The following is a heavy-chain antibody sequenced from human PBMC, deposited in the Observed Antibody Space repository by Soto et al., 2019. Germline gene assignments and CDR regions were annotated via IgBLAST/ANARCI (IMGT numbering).Heavy chain of an antibody. D-gene: IGHD2-15*01. V-gene: IGHV3-48*02. Sequence: EVRLMESGGGLVQPGGSLRLSCVTSGFTFTKYSMNWVRQAPGKGLEWVSYISYSGETKYYADSLKGRYAISRDDAKNSVYLQMNSLRDEDTAFYYCVRGVVVVVGSTAENFDHWGQGTLVTVSS. CDR1: GFTFTKYS. CDR2: ISYSGETK. J-gene: IGHJ4*02. CDR3: VRGVVVVVGSTAENFDH.